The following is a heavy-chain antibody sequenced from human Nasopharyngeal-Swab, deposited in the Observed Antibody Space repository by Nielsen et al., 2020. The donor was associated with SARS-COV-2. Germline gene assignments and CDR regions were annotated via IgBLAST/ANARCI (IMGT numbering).Heavy chain of an antibody. J-gene: IGHJ4*02. CDR3: ARGGNWQFDS. Sequence: SETLSLTCAVSGASTSSDYWWTWVRQPPGRVLEWIGEIHHSRNSNYNPSLRSRVTMLVDKPKNQFSLNLSSVTAADTAVYFCARGGNWQFDSWGQGTLVTVSS. V-gene: IGHV4-4*02. CDR2: IHHSRNS. CDR1: GASTSSDYW. D-gene: IGHD1-1*01.